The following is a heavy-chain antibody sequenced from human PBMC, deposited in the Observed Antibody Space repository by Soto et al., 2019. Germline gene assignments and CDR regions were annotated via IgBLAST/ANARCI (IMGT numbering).Heavy chain of an antibody. V-gene: IGHV3-23*01. J-gene: IGHJ4*02. D-gene: IGHD5-12*01. CDR2: ISGSGGST. CDR3: AKESSLPLVATPFDY. CDR1: GFTFSSYA. Sequence: GGCLRLSGAASGFTFSSYAMSWVRQAPGKGLEWVSAISGSGGSTYYADSVKGRFTIARDNSKNTLYLQMNSLRAADTDVYYCAKESSLPLVATPFDYWGQGTLVTVSS.